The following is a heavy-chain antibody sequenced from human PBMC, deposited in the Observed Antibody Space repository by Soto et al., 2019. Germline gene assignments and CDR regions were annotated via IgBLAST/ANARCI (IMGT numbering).Heavy chain of an antibody. CDR3: ARFGLLWFGELLFGYYYYMDV. J-gene: IGHJ6*03. Sequence: GASVKVSCKASGYTFTSYGISWVRQAPGQGLEWMGWISAYNGNTNYAQKLQGRVTMTTDTSTSTAYMELRSLRSDDTAVYYCARFGLLWFGELLFGYYYYMDVWGKGTTVTV. CDR2: ISAYNGNT. D-gene: IGHD3-10*01. CDR1: GYTFTSYG. V-gene: IGHV1-18*01.